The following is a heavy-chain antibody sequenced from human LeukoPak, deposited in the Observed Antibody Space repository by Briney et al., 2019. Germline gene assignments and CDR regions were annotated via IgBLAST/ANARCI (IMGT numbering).Heavy chain of an antibody. CDR1: GFTFSSYA. J-gene: IGHJ4*02. CDR2: ISGSGGST. CDR3: AKDPESAAAVYYFDY. D-gene: IGHD6-13*01. Sequence: GGSLRLSXAASGFTFSSYAMSWVRQAPGKGLEWVSAISGSGGSTYYADSVKGRFTISRDNSKNTLYLQMNSLRAEDTAVYYCAKDPESAAAVYYFDYWGQGTLVTVSS. V-gene: IGHV3-23*01.